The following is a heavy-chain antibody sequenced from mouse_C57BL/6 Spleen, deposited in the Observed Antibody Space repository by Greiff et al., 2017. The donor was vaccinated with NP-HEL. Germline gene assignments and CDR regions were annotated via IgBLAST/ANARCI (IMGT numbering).Heavy chain of an antibody. CDR2: IYPGSGST. V-gene: IGHV1-55*01. J-gene: IGHJ3*01. D-gene: IGHD2-5*01. CDR1: GYTFTSYW. CDR3: ASDSNYSWFAY. Sequence: QVQLQQPGAELVKPGASVKMSCKASGYTFTSYWITWVKQRPGQGLEWIGDIYPGSGSTNYHEKFKSKATLTVDTSSSTAYMQLSSLTSEDAAVYYCASDSNYSWFAYWGQGTLVTVSA.